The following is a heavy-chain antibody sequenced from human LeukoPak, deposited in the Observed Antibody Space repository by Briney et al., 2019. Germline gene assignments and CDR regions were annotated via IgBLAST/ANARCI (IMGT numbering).Heavy chain of an antibody. CDR1: NDSVTNDFY. CDR3: ARDEDGYVWATYRW. J-gene: IGHJ4*02. D-gene: IGHD3-16*02. CDR2: IYHTGST. V-gene: IGHV4-38-2*02. Sequence: PSETLSLTCAVSNDSVTNDFYWGWVRQPPGKGLEWIGSIYHTGSTDYNPSLKGRVTISLDTSKNHVSLRLTSVTAADTAVYYCARDEDGYVWATYRWWGQGTLVTVSS.